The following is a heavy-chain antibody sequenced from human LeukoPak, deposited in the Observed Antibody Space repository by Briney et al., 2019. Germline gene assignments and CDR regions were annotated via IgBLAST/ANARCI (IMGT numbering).Heavy chain of an antibody. Sequence: SETLSLTCTVSGGSISSGGYSWSWIRQPPEKGLEWIGYIYHSGSPFYNPSLKSRDTISVDRSTNQFSLKLSSVTAADTAVYYCARAQEVLGPTGFLRTRSWFDPWGQGTLVTVSS. J-gene: IGHJ5*02. CDR2: IYHSGSP. CDR3: ARAQEVLGPTGFLRTRSWFDP. V-gene: IGHV4-30-2*01. D-gene: IGHD5/OR15-5a*01. CDR1: GGSISSGGYS.